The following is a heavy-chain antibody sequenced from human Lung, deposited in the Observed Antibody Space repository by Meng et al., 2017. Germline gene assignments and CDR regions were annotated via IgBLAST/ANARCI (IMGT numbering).Heavy chain of an antibody. CDR3: AKYSYGLGDYFDY. D-gene: IGHD3-10*01. CDR2: LSGGGFTT. CDR1: GFSFSSYA. V-gene: IGHV3-23*04. J-gene: IGHJ4*02. Sequence: VQWVESGGGWEQPGGSLGLSCAGSGFSFSSYAMSWVRRAPGKGLEWLAALSGGGFTTYYADSVKGRFTISRHNSKNTLYLQVNSLRAEDTALYYCAKYSYGLGDYFDYWGQGALVTVSS.